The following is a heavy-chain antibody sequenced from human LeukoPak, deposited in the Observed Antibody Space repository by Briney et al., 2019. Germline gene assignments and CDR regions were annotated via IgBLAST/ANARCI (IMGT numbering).Heavy chain of an antibody. CDR3: ARVPTYYYDSSGNYLDY. Sequence: SETLSLTCTVSGGSISSGDYYWSWIRQPPGKGLEWIGYIYYSGSTYYNPSLKSRVTISVDTSKNQFSLKLSSVTAADTAVYYCARVPTYYYDSSGNYLDYWGQGTLVTVSS. CDR1: GGSISSGDYY. CDR2: IYYSGST. D-gene: IGHD3-22*01. V-gene: IGHV4-30-4*08. J-gene: IGHJ4*02.